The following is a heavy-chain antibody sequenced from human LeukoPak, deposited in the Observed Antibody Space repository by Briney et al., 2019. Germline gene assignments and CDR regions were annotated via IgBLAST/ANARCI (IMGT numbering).Heavy chain of an antibody. D-gene: IGHD5-18*01. Sequence: GGSLRLSCAASGFTFSSYGMHWVRQAPGKGLEWVAFIRYDGSNKYYADSVKGRFTISRDNSKNTLYLQMNSLRAEDTAVYYCAKDTLRYAEYFQHWGQGTLVTVSS. J-gene: IGHJ1*01. CDR1: GFTFSSYG. CDR2: IRYDGSNK. V-gene: IGHV3-30*02. CDR3: AKDTLRYAEYFQH.